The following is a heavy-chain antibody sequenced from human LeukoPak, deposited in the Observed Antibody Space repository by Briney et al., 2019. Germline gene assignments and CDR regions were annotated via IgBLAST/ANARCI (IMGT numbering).Heavy chain of an antibody. D-gene: IGHD3-10*01. CDR2: ISGDGDAT. J-gene: IGHJ6*02. CDR3: AKDRGGYYGSGTSYYFYGMDV. CDR1: GFTFGQYA. Sequence: GGSLRLSCAASGFTFGQYAMHWVCQAPGRGLEWVAVISGDGDATHYVDSVKGRFSISRDQSRSSLHLQMDTLRTEDTALYYCAKDRGGYYGSGTSYYFYGMDVWGQGTTVIVSS. V-gene: IGHV3-43*02.